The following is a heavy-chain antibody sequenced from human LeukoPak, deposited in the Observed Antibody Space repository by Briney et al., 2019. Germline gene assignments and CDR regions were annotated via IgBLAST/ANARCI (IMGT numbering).Heavy chain of an antibody. J-gene: IGHJ4*02. Sequence: SETLSLTCTVSGGSVTSYYWSWIRQPPGKGLEWIGYIYGSGNTNYNPSLKGRVTISVDTSKNQFSLKLSSVPAADTAVYYCARQRGSGWPNFDYWGQGTLVTVSS. CDR1: GGSVTSYY. D-gene: IGHD6-19*01. CDR2: IYGSGNT. V-gene: IGHV4-59*08. CDR3: ARQRGSGWPNFDY.